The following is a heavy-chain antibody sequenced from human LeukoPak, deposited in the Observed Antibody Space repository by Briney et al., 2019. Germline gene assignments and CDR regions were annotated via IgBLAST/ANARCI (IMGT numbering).Heavy chain of an antibody. J-gene: IGHJ5*02. CDR3: ARDHVEYCSSTSCRNWFDP. D-gene: IGHD2-2*01. CDR2: ISAYNGNT. CDR1: GGTFSSYA. Sequence: GASVRVSCKASGGTFSSYAISWVRQAPGQGLEWMGWISAYNGNTNYAQKLQGRVTMTTDTSTSTAYMELRSLRSDDTAVYYCARDHVEYCSSTSCRNWFDPWGQGTLVTVSS. V-gene: IGHV1-18*01.